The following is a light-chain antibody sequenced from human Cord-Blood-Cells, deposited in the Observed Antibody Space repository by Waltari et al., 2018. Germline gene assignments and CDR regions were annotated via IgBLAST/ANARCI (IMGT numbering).Light chain of an antibody. J-gene: IGLJ2*01. CDR3: SSYAGSRAV. CDR2: EVS. Sequence: QSALTQPPSASGSPGQSVTISCTGTSSDVGGYNYVSWYQQHPGKAPKRMIYEVSKRPSGVPGRFSGSKAGNTASLTVSGLQAEDEADYYCSSYAGSRAVFGGGTKLTVL. CDR1: SSDVGGYNY. V-gene: IGLV2-8*01.